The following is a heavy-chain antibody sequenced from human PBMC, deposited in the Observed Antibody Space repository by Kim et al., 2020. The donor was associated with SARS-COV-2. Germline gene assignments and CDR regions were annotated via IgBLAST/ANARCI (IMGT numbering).Heavy chain of an antibody. Sequence: SETLSLTCAVYGGSFSGYYWSWIRQPPGKGLEWIGEINHSGSTNYNPSLKSRVTISVDTSKNQFSLKLSSVTAADTAVYYCARGFRGYYSFDYWGQGTLV. D-gene: IGHD3-3*01. CDR3: ARGFRGYYSFDY. CDR2: INHSGST. V-gene: IGHV4-34*01. CDR1: GGSFSGYY. J-gene: IGHJ4*02.